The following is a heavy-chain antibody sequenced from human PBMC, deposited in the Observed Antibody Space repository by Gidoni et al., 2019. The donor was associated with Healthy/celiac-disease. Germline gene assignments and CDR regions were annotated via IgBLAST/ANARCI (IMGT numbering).Heavy chain of an antibody. V-gene: IGHV2-70*01. CDR2: IDLDADK. Sequence: QVTLRESGPALVKPTQTLTRTCTFSGFSLSTSGMCVSWIRQPPGKALEWLALIDLDADKYYSTSLKTRLTISKDTSKNQVVLTMTNMDPVDTATYYCARMKGLVTHTRGWGAFDIWGQGTMVTVSS. D-gene: IGHD6-19*01. CDR1: GFSLSTSGMC. J-gene: IGHJ3*02. CDR3: ARMKGLVTHTRGWGAFDI.